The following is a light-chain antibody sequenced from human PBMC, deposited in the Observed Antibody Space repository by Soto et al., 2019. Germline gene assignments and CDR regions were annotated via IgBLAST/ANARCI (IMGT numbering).Light chain of an antibody. CDR2: INN. V-gene: IGLV1-44*01. CDR3: ATWDDSLNVRV. J-gene: IGLJ3*02. Sequence: QSVLTQPTSASGTPGQRVTISCSGSTSNIGSKSVNWYQQLPGTAPKLLIYINNQRPSGVPDRFSGSKSGNSASLAISGLQSEDEADYYCATWDDSLNVRVFGGGTKLTVL. CDR1: TSNIGSKS.